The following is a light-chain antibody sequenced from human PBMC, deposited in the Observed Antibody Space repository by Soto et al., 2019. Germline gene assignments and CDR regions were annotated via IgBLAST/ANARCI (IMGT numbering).Light chain of an antibody. J-gene: IGKJ1*01. CDR2: GVS. V-gene: IGKV3-20*01. Sequence: ETVLTQSPGTLSLSPGERATLSCRASQSLGSDYLAWYQQKPGQAPRLLIYGVSSRATDIPDRFSGSGSGTDFTLTISRLVQEDFAMYYCQLYGPSREFGQGTKV. CDR3: QLYGPSRE. CDR1: QSLGSDY.